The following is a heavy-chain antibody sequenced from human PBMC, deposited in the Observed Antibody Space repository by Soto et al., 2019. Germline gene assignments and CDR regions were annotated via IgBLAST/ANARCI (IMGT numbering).Heavy chain of an antibody. D-gene: IGHD2-15*01. CDR1: GGSISSGGYS. Sequence: QLQLQESGSGLVKPSQTLSLTCAVSGGSISSGGYSWSGLRQPPGKGLEWIGDIYHSGSTYHNPSLTSRVTIAVDRSKNQFSMKLSSVTAADTAVYYCARGQVVAAQHWGQGTLVTVSS. J-gene: IGHJ4*02. CDR2: IYHSGST. CDR3: ARGQVVAAQH. V-gene: IGHV4-30-2*01.